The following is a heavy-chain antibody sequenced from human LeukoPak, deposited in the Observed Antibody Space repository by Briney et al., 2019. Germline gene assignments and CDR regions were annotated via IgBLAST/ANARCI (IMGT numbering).Heavy chain of an antibody. D-gene: IGHD3-22*01. V-gene: IGHV4-39*07. J-gene: IGHJ5*02. CDR1: GGSISSNSYN. CDR3: ARERGYYDSSGLNWFDP. Sequence: SETLSLTCTVSGGSISSNSYNWGWIRQPPGKGLEWIGSIHYSGTTYYNPSFKSRVTISVDTSKNQFSLKLSSVTAAETAVYYCARERGYYDSSGLNWFDPWGQGTLVTVSS. CDR2: IHYSGTT.